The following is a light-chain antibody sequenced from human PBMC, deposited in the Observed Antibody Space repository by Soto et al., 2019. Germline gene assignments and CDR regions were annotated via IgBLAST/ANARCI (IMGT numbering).Light chain of an antibody. V-gene: IGKV3-15*01. CDR1: QTVGSN. Sequence: DILMTQSPGTLSVSPGERATLSCRASQTVGSNLARYQQKPGQAPRLLIYDTSTRATGIPARFSGSGSGTEFTLTISSLQSADSAVYYCQQYSNWPPFTFGQGTRLEIK. J-gene: IGKJ5*01. CDR3: QQYSNWPPFT. CDR2: DTS.